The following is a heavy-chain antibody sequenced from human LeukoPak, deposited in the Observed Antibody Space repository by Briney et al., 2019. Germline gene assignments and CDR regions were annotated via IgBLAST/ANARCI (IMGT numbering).Heavy chain of an antibody. V-gene: IGHV4-30-4*01. CDR2: VYYSGST. CDR3: VRDGEADAFDI. CDR1: GGSISSGDYY. J-gene: IGHJ3*02. Sequence: PSETLSLTCTGSGGSISSGDYYWSWLRPPPGKGVEWIGYVYYSGSTYYNPSLKSRVTLSLHTSKNQFSLNLSSVTAADTAVYYCVRDGEADAFDIWGQGTMVIVSS.